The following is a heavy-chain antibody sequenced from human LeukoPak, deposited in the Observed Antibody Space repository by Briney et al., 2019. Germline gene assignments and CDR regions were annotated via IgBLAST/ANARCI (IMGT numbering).Heavy chain of an antibody. D-gene: IGHD3-22*01. Sequence: GGSLRLSCAVSGFTFSSYSMNWVRPAPGKGLEWVSYISSSNTYIYYADSVKGRFTIYRDNAKNSLYLQMNTLRAEDTAVYYCARGYDTGGYWGPGGYYGMDVWGQGTTVTVSS. J-gene: IGHJ6*02. CDR1: GFTFSSYS. CDR3: ARGYDTGGYWGPGGYYGMDV. V-gene: IGHV3-21*01. CDR2: ISSSNTYI.